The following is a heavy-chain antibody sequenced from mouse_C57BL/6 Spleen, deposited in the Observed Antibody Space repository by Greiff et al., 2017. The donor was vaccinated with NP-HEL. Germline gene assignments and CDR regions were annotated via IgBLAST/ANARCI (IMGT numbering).Heavy chain of an antibody. CDR1: GYTFTSYW. J-gene: IGHJ3*01. D-gene: IGHD2-3*01. V-gene: IGHV1-69*01. CDR2: IDPSDSYT. CDR3: AHYDDFFAY. Sequence: QVQLQQPGAELVMPGASVKLSCKASGYTFTSYWMHWVKQRPGQGLEWIGEIDPSDSYTNYNQKFKGKSTLTVDKSSSTAYMQISSLTSEDSAVYYCAHYDDFFAYWGQGTLVTVSA.